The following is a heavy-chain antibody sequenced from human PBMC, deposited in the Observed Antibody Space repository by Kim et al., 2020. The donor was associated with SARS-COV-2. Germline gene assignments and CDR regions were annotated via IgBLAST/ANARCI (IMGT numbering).Heavy chain of an antibody. CDR3: AREGLGGSGTEGPDY. CDR1: GFTVSSNY. V-gene: IGHV3-53*01. CDR2: IYSGGST. Sequence: GGSLRLSCAASGFTVSSNYMSWVRQAPGTGLEWVSVIYSGGSTYYADSVKGRFTISRDNSKNTLYLQMNSLRAEDTAVYYCAREGLGGSGTEGPDYWGQGTLVTVSS. D-gene: IGHD3-10*01. J-gene: IGHJ4*02.